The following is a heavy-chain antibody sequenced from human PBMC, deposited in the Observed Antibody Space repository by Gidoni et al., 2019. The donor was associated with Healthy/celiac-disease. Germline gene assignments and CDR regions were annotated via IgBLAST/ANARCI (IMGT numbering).Heavy chain of an antibody. Sequence: LLVAVPGLVKPSQTLSLTCTVSGGSISSGGYYWSWIRQHPGKGLEWIGYIYYSGSTYYNPSLKSRVTISVDTSKNQFSLKLSSVTAADTAVYYCARDGRGIAAADYFDYWGQGTLVTVSS. D-gene: IGHD6-13*01. J-gene: IGHJ4*02. CDR1: GGSISSGGYY. CDR3: ARDGRGIAAADYFDY. V-gene: IGHV4-31*03. CDR2: IYYSGST.